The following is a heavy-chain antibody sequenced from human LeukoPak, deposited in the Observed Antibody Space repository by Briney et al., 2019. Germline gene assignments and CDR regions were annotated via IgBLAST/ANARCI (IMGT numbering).Heavy chain of an antibody. V-gene: IGHV4-30-4*01. CDR2: IYYSGST. CDR1: GGSISSGDYC. D-gene: IGHD3-10*01. CDR3: AIEVATMVRGVILGYMDV. J-gene: IGHJ6*03. Sequence: SQTLSLTCTVSGGSISSGDYCWSWIGQPPGQGLEWIGYIYYSGSTYYNPSLKSRVTISVDTSKNQFSLRLSSVTAADTAVYYCAIEVATMVRGVILGYMDVWGKGTTVTVSS.